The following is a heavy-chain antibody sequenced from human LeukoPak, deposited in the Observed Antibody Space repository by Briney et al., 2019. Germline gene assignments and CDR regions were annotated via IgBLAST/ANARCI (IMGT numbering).Heavy chain of an antibody. CDR2: INKGATHM. D-gene: IGHD3-22*01. CDR3: VRLGRNSDTSGYFYYYDY. V-gene: IGHV3-21*01. J-gene: IGHJ4*02. CDR1: PFSFSSYS. Sequence: GGSLTLSCAASPFSFSSYSFNWVRQAPGQGLEWVSSINKGATHMYYADSMRGRFTVSRDDAKNSLYLQMNSLRAEDTAVYYCVRLGRNSDTSGYFYYYDYWGRGTLVTVSS.